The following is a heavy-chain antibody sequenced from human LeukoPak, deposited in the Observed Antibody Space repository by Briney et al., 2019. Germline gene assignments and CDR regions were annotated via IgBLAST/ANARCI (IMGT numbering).Heavy chain of an antibody. CDR1: GFTFSSYS. J-gene: IGHJ4*02. CDR3: ARDRSPSQDGSIWYFAGFS. CDR2: ISSSSSYI. V-gene: IGHV3-21*01. Sequence: GGSLRLSCAASGFTFSSYSMNWVRQAPGKGLEWVSSISSSSSYIYYADSVKGRFTISRDNAKNSLYLQMNSLRAEDTAVYYCARDRSPSQDGSIWYFAGFSWGQGTLVTVSS. D-gene: IGHD6-13*01.